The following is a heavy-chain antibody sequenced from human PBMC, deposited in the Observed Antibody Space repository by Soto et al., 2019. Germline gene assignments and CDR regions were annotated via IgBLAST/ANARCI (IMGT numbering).Heavy chain of an antibody. Sequence: QVQLVESGGGVVQPGRSLRLSCAASGFTFSSYGMHWVRQAPGKGLEWVAVIWYDGSNKYYADSVKGRFTISRDNSKNTLYLQMNSLRAEDTAVYYCAREGIPDRSWFDPWGQGTLVTVSS. CDR1: GFTFSSYG. CDR3: AREGIPDRSWFDP. CDR2: IWYDGSNK. V-gene: IGHV3-33*01. D-gene: IGHD2-21*01. J-gene: IGHJ5*02.